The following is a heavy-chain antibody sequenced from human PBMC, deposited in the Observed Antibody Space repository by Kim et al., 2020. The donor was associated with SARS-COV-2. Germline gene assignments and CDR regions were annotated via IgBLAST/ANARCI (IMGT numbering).Heavy chain of an antibody. D-gene: IGHD3-22*01. CDR3: AREGALYYYDSSGYYLDY. CDR2: ISSSSSYT. V-gene: IGHV3-11*06. Sequence: GGSLRLSCAASGFTFSDYYMSWIRQAPGKGLEWVSYISSSSSYTNYADSVKGRFTISRDNAKNSLYLQMNSLRAEDTAVYYCAREGALYYYDSSGYYLDYWGQGTLVTVSS. J-gene: IGHJ4*02. CDR1: GFTFSDYY.